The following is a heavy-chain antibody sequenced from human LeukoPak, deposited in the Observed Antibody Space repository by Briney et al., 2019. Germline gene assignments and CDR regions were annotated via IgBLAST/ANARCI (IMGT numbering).Heavy chain of an antibody. CDR1: GFTFDDYA. CDR2: ISRNSGSI. Sequence: GRSLRLSCAASGFTFDDYAMHWVRQAPGKGLEWVSGISRNSGSIGYADSVKGRFTISRDNAKNSLYLQMNSLRAEDTALYYCAQAEWLGAFDIWGQGTMVTVSS. J-gene: IGHJ3*02. D-gene: IGHD3-3*01. CDR3: AQAEWLGAFDI. V-gene: IGHV3-9*01.